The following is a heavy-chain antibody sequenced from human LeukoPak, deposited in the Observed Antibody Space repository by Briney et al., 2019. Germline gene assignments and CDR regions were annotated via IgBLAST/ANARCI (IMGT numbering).Heavy chain of an antibody. CDR3: AKGVVPAAMGYYYYMDV. CDR2: ISGSGGST. V-gene: IGHV3-23*01. J-gene: IGHJ6*03. D-gene: IGHD2-2*01. CDR1: GFTFSSYA. Sequence: GGSLRLSCAASGFTFSSYAMSWVRQATGEGLEWVSAISGSGGSTYYADSVKGRFTISRDNSKNTLYLQMNSLRAEDTAVYYCAKGVVPAAMGYYYYMDVWGKGTTVTVSS.